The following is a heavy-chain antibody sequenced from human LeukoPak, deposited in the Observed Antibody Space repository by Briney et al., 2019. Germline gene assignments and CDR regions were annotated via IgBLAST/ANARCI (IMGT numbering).Heavy chain of an antibody. D-gene: IGHD4-17*01. Sequence: SETLSLTCTVSGGSISSGDYYWSWIRQSPGKGLEWIGYIYYSGSSYYNPSLKSRVAISIDTSKNNFSLKLRSATAADTAVYYCARHTTTVTGFEYWSQGTLVTVSS. V-gene: IGHV4-30-4*01. CDR3: ARHTTTVTGFEY. J-gene: IGHJ4*02. CDR1: GGSISSGDYY. CDR2: IYYSGSS.